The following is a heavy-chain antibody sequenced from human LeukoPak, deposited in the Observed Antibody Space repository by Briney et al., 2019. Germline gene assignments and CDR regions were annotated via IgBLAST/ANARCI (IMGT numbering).Heavy chain of an antibody. Sequence: GGSLRLSCAASGFTFSSYSMNWVRQAPGKGLEWVSSISSSSSYIYYADSVRGRFTISRDNAKNSLYLQMNSLRAEDTAVYYRARCITGTPGGMDVWGQGTTVTVSS. CDR2: ISSSSSYI. J-gene: IGHJ6*02. CDR1: GFTFSSYS. CDR3: ARCITGTPGGMDV. V-gene: IGHV3-21*01. D-gene: IGHD1-7*01.